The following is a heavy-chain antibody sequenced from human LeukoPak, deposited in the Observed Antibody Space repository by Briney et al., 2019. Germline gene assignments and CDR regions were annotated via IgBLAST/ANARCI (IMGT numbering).Heavy chain of an antibody. D-gene: IGHD5-18*01. V-gene: IGHV1-46*01. CDR2: INPSGGST. Sequence: GASVKVSCKASGYTFTSYYMHWVRQAPGQGLEWMGIINPSGGSTSYAQKFQGRVTITTDESTSTAYMELSSLRSEDTAVYYCASLRYGYEYYFDYWGQGTLVTVSS. CDR3: ASLRYGYEYYFDY. CDR1: GYTFTSYY. J-gene: IGHJ4*02.